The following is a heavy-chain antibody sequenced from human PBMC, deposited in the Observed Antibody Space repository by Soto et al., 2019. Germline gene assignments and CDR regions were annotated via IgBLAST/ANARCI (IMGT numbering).Heavy chain of an antibody. CDR2: MSYDGNNK. CDR1: GFTFSSYG. V-gene: IGHV3-30*18. Sequence: QVQLVESGGGVVQPGGSLTLSCAASGFTFSSYGMHWVRQAPGKGLEWVAVMSYDGNNKYYADSVKGRFTVSRDNSRNTQFLQMNSLRVDDTAVYYCAKGFISGGYCANGICYLFDYWGQGTPVTVSS. CDR3: AKGFISGGYCANGICYLFDY. J-gene: IGHJ4*02. D-gene: IGHD2-8*01.